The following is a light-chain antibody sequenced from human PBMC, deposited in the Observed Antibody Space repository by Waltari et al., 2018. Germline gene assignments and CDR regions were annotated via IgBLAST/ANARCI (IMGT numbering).Light chain of an antibody. V-gene: IGLV2-23*01. CDR2: DGS. J-gene: IGLJ2*01. CDR3: CSYANTNTFVL. CDR1: SSHIRNPYR. Sequence: QSALTQPASVSGSPGQSIPITCHGTSSHIRNPYRVPWYQLHPGKAPKLIIFDGSKRPSGVSNRFSASKSDNTASLTISGLQADDEADYFCCSYANTNTFVLFAGGTKVTVL.